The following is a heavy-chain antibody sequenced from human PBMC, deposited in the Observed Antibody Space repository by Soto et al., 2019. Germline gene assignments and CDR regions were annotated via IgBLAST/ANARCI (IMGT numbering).Heavy chain of an antibody. CDR2: IYTSGST. J-gene: IGHJ3*02. CDR1: GGSISSYY. Sequence: PSETLSLTCTVSGGSISSYYWSWIRQPAGKGLEWIGRIYTSGSTNYNPSLKSRVTMSVDTSKNQFSLKLSSVTAADTAAYYCASTNWGTTVRTRGAFDIWGQGTMVTVSS. D-gene: IGHD4-17*01. V-gene: IGHV4-4*07. CDR3: ASTNWGTTVRTRGAFDI.